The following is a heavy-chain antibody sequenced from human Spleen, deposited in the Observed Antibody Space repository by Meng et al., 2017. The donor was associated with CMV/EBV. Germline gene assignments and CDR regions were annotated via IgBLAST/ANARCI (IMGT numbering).Heavy chain of an antibody. Sequence: GGSLRLSCAVSGFTFSSYAMYWVRQAPGKGLEWVAFIRYDGSNKYYADSVKGRFTISRDNSKNTLFLQMNSLRADDTAVYYCARDFYEYSPTSLDYWGQGTLVTVSS. D-gene: IGHD2/OR15-2a*01. CDR2: IRYDGSNK. J-gene: IGHJ4*02. CDR3: ARDFYEYSPTSLDY. CDR1: GFTFSSYA. V-gene: IGHV3-30*02.